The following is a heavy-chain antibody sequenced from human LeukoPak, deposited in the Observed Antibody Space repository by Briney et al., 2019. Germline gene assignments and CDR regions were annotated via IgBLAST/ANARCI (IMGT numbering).Heavy chain of an antibody. J-gene: IGHJ3*02. D-gene: IGHD2-2*01. CDR3: ARDIVVVPAAVDAFDI. V-gene: IGHV3-7*01. Sequence: GGSLRLSCAASGFTFSSYWMSWVRQAPGKGLEWVANIKQDGSEKYYVDSVKGRFTISRDNAKNSLYLQMNSLRAEDTAVYYCARDIVVVPAAVDAFDIWGQGTMVTVSS. CDR2: IKQDGSEK. CDR1: GFTFSSYW.